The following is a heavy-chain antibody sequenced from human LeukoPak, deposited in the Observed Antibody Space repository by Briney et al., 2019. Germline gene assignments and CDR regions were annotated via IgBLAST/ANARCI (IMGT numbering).Heavy chain of an antibody. CDR1: NGSIIMSNYY. J-gene: IGHJ4*02. CDR3: ARRHYDFWSGYYYFDY. CDR2: INHSGST. D-gene: IGHD3-3*01. V-gene: IGHV4-39*07. Sequence: PSETLSLTCIVSNGSIIMSNYYWAWIRQPPGKGLEWIGEINHSGSTNYNPSLKSRVTISVDTSKNQFSLKLSSVTAADTAVYYCARRHYDFWSGYYYFDYWGQGTLVTVSS.